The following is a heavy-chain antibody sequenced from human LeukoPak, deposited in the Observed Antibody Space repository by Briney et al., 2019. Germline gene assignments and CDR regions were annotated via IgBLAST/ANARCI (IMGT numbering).Heavy chain of an antibody. V-gene: IGHV3-30*04. D-gene: IGHD6-13*01. Sequence: GGSLRLSCAASGFTFSSYAMHWVRQAPGKGLEWVAVISYDGSNKYYADSVKGRFTISRDNSKNTLYLQMNSLGAEDTAVYYCARDPYSSSWLDYWGQGTLVTVSS. CDR1: GFTFSSYA. J-gene: IGHJ4*02. CDR3: ARDPYSSSWLDY. CDR2: ISYDGSNK.